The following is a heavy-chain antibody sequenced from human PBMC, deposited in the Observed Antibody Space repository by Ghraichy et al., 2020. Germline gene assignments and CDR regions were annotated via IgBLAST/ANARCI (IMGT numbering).Heavy chain of an antibody. J-gene: IGHJ2*01. CDR2: ISTSGGDT. CDR1: GFTFSNYA. V-gene: IGHV3-23*01. D-gene: IGHD3-22*01. CDR3: AKPPGNYYVGQNWYFDL. Sequence: GGSLRLSCAASGFTFSNYAMTWVRQAPGGGLEWVSAISTSGGDTFYADSVKGRFTISRDNSRNTLYLLMSSLRAEDTAIYYCAKPPGNYYVGQNWYFDLSGRGTLVTVSS.